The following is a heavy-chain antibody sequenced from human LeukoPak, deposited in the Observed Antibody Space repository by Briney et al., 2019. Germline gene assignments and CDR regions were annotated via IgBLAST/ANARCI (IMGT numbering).Heavy chain of an antibody. Sequence: SGGSLRLSCAASGFTFSSYGMHWVRQAPGKGLEWVAVISYDGSNKYYADSVKGRFTISRDNSKNTLYLQMNSLRAEDTAVYYCAKWRGLRFLDSWGQGTLVTVSS. D-gene: IGHD3-3*01. CDR3: AKWRGLRFLDS. CDR2: ISYDGSNK. CDR1: GFTFSSYG. J-gene: IGHJ4*02. V-gene: IGHV3-30*18.